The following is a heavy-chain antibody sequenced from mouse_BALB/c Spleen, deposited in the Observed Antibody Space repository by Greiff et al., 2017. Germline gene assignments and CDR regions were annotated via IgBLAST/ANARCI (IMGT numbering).Heavy chain of an antibody. CDR2: INSNGGST. Sequence: EVKVVESGGGLVQPGGSLKLSCAASGFTFSSYGMSWVRQTPDKRLELVATINSNGGSTYYPDSVKGRFTISRDNAKNTLYLQMSSLKSEDTAMYYCARERGTGPTWFAYWGQGTLVTVSA. V-gene: IGHV5-6-3*01. D-gene: IGHD4-1*01. CDR1: GFTFSSYG. CDR3: ARERGTGPTWFAY. J-gene: IGHJ3*01.